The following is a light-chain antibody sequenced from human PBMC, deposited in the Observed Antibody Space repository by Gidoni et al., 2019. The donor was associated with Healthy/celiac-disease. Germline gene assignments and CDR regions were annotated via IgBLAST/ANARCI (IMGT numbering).Light chain of an antibody. CDR2: EAS. Sequence: EIVLTQSPATLSLSPGERATLPCRASQSVSSYLAWYQQKPGQAPRLLIYEASNRATGIPARFSGSGSGTDFTLTISSLEPEDFAVYYCQQRSNWPLFTFGPGTKVDIK. CDR3: QQRSNWPLFT. V-gene: IGKV3-11*01. CDR1: QSVSSY. J-gene: IGKJ3*01.